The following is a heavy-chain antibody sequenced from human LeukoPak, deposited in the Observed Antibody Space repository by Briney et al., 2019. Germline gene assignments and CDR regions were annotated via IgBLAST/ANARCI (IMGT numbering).Heavy chain of an antibody. D-gene: IGHD4-17*01. CDR3: AREGSAYGDYGAAWY. J-gene: IGHJ4*02. V-gene: IGHV1-18*01. Sequence: ASVKVSCKASGYTFTSYGISWVRQAPGQGLEWMGWISAYNGNTNYAQKLQGRVTMTTDTSTSTAYMELSSLRSDDTAVYYCAREGSAYGDYGAAWYWGQGTLVTVSS. CDR1: GYTFTSYG. CDR2: ISAYNGNT.